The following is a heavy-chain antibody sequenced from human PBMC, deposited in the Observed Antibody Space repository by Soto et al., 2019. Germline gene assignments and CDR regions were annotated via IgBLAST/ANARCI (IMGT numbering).Heavy chain of an antibody. Sequence: QLQGSGPGLLRPSETLSLTCSVAGGSISSSAFFWGCLRQAPGKGLEWIGSVSYTGSTYYNPSFKSRVSLSVDRSRTKFSLRLTSVTAADTAVYYCARHIHYYHNHIDVWGTGTTVAVSS. J-gene: IGHJ6*03. CDR2: VSYTGST. CDR3: ARHIHYYHNHIDV. CDR1: GGSISSSAFF. V-gene: IGHV4-39*01.